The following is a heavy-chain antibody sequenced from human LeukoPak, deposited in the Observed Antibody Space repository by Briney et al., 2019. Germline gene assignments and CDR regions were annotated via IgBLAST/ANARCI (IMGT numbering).Heavy chain of an antibody. Sequence: GGSLRLSCTASGFIFSNYWMHWFRHAPGQGLVWVSRITHDGRTTFYTDSVKGRFTISRGNAKNTLYLQMNSLRAKDSAVYYCARDQDGVEPAADYWGQGTLVTVAS. CDR2: ITHDGRTT. J-gene: IGHJ4*02. CDR1: GFIFSNYW. D-gene: IGHD4-17*01. V-gene: IGHV3-74*01. CDR3: ARDQDGVEPAADY.